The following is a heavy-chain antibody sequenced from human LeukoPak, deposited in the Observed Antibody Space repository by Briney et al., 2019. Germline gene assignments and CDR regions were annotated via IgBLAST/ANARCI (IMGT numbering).Heavy chain of an antibody. Sequence: GGSLRLSCAASGFIVSSNYMSWVRQAPGKGLEWVSTISGSGSGSSTYYADSVKGRFTISRDNSKNTLYLQMNSLRAEDTALYYCARSGSYRRGNNWFDPWGQGTLVTVSS. J-gene: IGHJ5*02. CDR2: ISGSGSGSST. CDR1: GFIVSSNY. D-gene: IGHD1-26*01. CDR3: ARSGSYRRGNNWFDP. V-gene: IGHV3-23*01.